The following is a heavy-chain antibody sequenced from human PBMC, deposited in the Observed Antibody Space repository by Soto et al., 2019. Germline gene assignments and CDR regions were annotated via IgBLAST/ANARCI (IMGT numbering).Heavy chain of an antibody. Sequence: EVQLVESGGGLVQPGGSLRLSCAASGFTFSSYEMNWVRQAPGKGLEWVSYISSSGSTIYYADSVKGRFTISRDNAKNSLYLQMNSLRAEDTAVYYCATDRFASYRSGWYGFDYWGQGTLVTVSS. CDR2: ISSSGSTI. J-gene: IGHJ4*02. CDR1: GFTFSSYE. CDR3: ATDRFASYRSGWYGFDY. V-gene: IGHV3-48*03. D-gene: IGHD6-19*01.